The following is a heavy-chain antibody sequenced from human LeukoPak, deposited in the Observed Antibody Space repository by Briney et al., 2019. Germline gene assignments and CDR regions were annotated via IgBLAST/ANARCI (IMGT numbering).Heavy chain of an antibody. CDR2: TYYKSKWYN. CDR3: ARDFGTTGWHTFDY. D-gene: IGHD6-19*01. V-gene: IGHV6-1*01. J-gene: IGHJ4*02. Sequence: SQTLSLTCVVSGDSVSSKNGAWNWVRQSPSRGLEWLGRTYYKSKWYNDYAESMEGRMTISQDTSKNQYSLHLNSVTPDDTAVYYCARDFGTTGWHTFDYWGQGTLVTVSS. CDR1: GDSVSSKNGA.